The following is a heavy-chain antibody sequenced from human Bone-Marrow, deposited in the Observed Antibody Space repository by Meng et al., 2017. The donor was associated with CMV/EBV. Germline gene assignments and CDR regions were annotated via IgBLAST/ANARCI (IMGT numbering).Heavy chain of an antibody. Sequence: GGSLRLSCAASGFTFSSYAMHWVRQAPGKGLGWVAVISYDGSNKYYADSVKGRFTISRDNSKQTLYLQMNSLKTEDTAMYYCSTNYCSGNSCYSGHFDSWGQGTLVTVPS. J-gene: IGHJ4*02. CDR2: ISYDGSNK. CDR3: STNYCSGNSCYSGHFDS. V-gene: IGHV3-30*04. D-gene: IGHD2-15*01. CDR1: GFTFSSYA.